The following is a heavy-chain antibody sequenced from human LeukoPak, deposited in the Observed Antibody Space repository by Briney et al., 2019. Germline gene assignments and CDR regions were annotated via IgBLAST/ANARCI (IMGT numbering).Heavy chain of an antibody. J-gene: IGHJ3*02. CDR1: GYTFTSYG. D-gene: IGHD3-9*01. V-gene: IGHV1-18*01. CDR2: ISAYNGNT. Sequence: GASVKVSCKASGYTFTSYGISWVRQAPGQGLEWMGWISAYNGNTNYAQKLQGRVTMTTDTSTSTAYMELRSLRSDDTAVYYCARTYYDILTGYYRQTYDAFDIWGQGTMVTVSS. CDR3: ARTYYDILTGYYRQTYDAFDI.